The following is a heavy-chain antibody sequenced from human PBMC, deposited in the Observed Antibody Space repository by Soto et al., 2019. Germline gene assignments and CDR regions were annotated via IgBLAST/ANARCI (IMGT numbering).Heavy chain of an antibody. CDR3: ASTGGVATIYDF. CDR2: IFHTGTT. J-gene: IGHJ4*02. V-gene: IGHV4-39*01. Sequence: SETLSLTCSVSGASISSHLYYWGWIRQPPGKGLEWIGSIFHTGTTYYNPSLKSRLTIPVDTTKNQFSLKVLSVTRADTAIYYCASTGGVATIYDFWGQGTLVTVSS. CDR1: GASISSHLYY. D-gene: IGHD5-12*01.